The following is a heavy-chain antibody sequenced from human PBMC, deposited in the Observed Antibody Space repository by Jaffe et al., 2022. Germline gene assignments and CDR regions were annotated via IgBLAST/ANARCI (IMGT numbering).Heavy chain of an antibody. Sequence: QVTLRESGPALVKPTQTLTLTCTFSGFSLSTSGMCVSWIRQPPGKALEWLALIDWDDDKYYSTSLKTRLTISKDTSKNQVVLTMTNMDPVDTATYYCARILNGAVAAPPGAFDIWGQGTMVTVSS. CDR2: IDWDDDK. J-gene: IGHJ3*02. D-gene: IGHD6-19*01. CDR1: GFSLSTSGMC. CDR3: ARILNGAVAAPPGAFDI. V-gene: IGHV2-70*01.